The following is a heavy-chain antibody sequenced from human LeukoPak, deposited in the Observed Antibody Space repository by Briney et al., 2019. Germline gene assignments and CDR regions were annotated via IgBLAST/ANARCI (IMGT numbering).Heavy chain of an antibody. J-gene: IGHJ3*02. D-gene: IGHD6-13*01. V-gene: IGHV4-34*01. CDR1: GGTFSGYY. Sequence: SETLSLTCAVYGGTFSGYYWSWIRQPPGKGLEWIGEINHSGSTNYNPSLKSRVTISVDTSKNQFSLKLSSVTATDTAVYYCARAFVSGYTAFDIWGQGTMVTVSS. CDR2: INHSGST. CDR3: ARAFVSGYTAFDI.